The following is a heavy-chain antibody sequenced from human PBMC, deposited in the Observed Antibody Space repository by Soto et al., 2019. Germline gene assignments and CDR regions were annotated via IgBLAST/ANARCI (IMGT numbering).Heavy chain of an antibody. J-gene: IGHJ4*02. Sequence: QVQLQESGPGLVKPSETLSLTCTVSGGSISSYYWSWIRQPPGKGLEWIGYIYYSGSTNYNPSLKSRVTISVDTSKNQFSLKRSSVTAADTAVYYCARQVGGWAPWYFDYWGQGTLVTVSS. CDR1: GGSISSYY. D-gene: IGHD6-19*01. CDR3: ARQVGGWAPWYFDY. V-gene: IGHV4-59*08. CDR2: IYYSGST.